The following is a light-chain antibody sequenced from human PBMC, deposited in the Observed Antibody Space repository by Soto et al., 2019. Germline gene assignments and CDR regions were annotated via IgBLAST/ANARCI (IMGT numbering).Light chain of an antibody. CDR1: QSVSSF. Sequence: EIVLTQSPATLSLSPGERATLSCRASQSVSSFLAWYQQKPGQAPRLLIYGASNRATSIPASFSGSGSGTDFTLTISGLEPEDFAVYYCQERSNWYTFGQGTKLEIK. J-gene: IGKJ2*01. CDR2: GAS. CDR3: QERSNWYT. V-gene: IGKV3-11*01.